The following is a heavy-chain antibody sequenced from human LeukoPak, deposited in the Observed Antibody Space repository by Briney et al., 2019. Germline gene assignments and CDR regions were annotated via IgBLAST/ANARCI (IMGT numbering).Heavy chain of an antibody. CDR1: GFTFSSYS. D-gene: IGHD2-21*01. V-gene: IGHV3-21*01. Sequence: GGSLRLSCAASGFTFSSYSMNWVRQAPGKGLEWVSSISSTSTHIYYADSVKGRFTISRDNSKNTLYLQMNSLRAEDTAVYYCAKLHRDCGGGECLDYWGQGTLVTVSS. J-gene: IGHJ4*02. CDR3: AKLHRDCGGGECLDY. CDR2: ISSTSTHI.